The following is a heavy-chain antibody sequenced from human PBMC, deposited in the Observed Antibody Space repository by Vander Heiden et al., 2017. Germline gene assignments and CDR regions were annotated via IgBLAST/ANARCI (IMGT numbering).Heavy chain of an antibody. CDR2: IQSGDKG. J-gene: IGHJ5*02. Sequence: QITLKESGPTLVKPTQTLTLTCTFSGFSLTTSGVGVGWIRQPPGKALEWLALIQSGDKGRYSPALRDRLIITKDTSKAQVVLTMTNMHPVDTATYYCVHSTYDFSSGPRFDAWGQGALVSVSS. CDR1: GFSLTTSGVG. CDR3: VHSTYDFSSGPRFDA. D-gene: IGHD3-3*01. V-gene: IGHV2-5*02.